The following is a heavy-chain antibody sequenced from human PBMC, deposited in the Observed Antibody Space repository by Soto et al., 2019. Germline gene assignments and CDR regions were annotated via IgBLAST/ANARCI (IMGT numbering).Heavy chain of an antibody. CDR2: ISSSSSYI. J-gene: IGHJ5*02. D-gene: IGHD6-19*01. CDR1: GFTFSSYS. V-gene: IGHV3-21*01. CDR3: ARGIAVAGTKFDP. Sequence: GGSLRLSCAASGFTFSSYSMNWVRQAPGKGLEWVSSISSSSSYIYYADSVKGRFTISRDNAKNSLYLQMNSLRAEDTAVYYCARGIAVAGTKFDPWGQGTLVTVSS.